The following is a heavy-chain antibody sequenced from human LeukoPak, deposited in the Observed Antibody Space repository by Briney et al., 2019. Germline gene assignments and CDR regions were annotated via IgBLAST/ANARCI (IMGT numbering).Heavy chain of an antibody. J-gene: IGHJ4*02. CDR2: ISSSGSTI. V-gene: IGHV3-48*03. CDR1: GFTFSSYE. D-gene: IGHD5-18*01. Sequence: PGGSLRLSCAASGFTFSSYEMNWVRQAPGKGLEWVSYISSSGSTIYYADSVKGRFTISRDNAKNSLYLQMNSLRGEDTAVYYCARDQGYSYGDDLFDYWGQGTLVTVSS. CDR3: ARDQGYSYGDDLFDY.